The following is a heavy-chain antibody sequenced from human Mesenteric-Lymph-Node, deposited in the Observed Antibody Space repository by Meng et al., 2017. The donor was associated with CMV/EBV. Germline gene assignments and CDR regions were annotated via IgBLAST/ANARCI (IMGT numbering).Heavy chain of an antibody. J-gene: IGHJ4*02. Sequence: SGVGVGWIRQPPGKALEWLALIYWDDDKRYSPSLKSRLTITKDTSKNQVVLTMTNVDPVDTATYYCAHSNYDILTGYFGEKVYYFDYWGQGTLVTVSS. CDR2: IYWDDDK. CDR1: SGVG. CDR3: AHSNYDILTGYFGEKVYYFDY. D-gene: IGHD3-9*01. V-gene: IGHV2-5*02.